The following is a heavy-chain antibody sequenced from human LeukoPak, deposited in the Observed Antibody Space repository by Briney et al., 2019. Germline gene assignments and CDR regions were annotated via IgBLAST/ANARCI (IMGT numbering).Heavy chain of an antibody. Sequence: GGSLRLSCAASGFTFSSYSKNWVRQAPGKGLEWVSSISSSSSYIYYADSVEGRFTISRDNAKNSLYLQMNSLRAEDTAVYYCARGLMTTVACIDYWGQGTLVTVSS. CDR3: ARGLMTTVACIDY. V-gene: IGHV3-21*01. D-gene: IGHD4-23*01. J-gene: IGHJ4*02. CDR1: GFTFSSYS. CDR2: ISSSSSYI.